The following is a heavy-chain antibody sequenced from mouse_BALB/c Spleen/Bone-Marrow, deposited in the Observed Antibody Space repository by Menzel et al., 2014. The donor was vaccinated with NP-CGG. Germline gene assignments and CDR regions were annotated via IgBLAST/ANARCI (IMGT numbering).Heavy chain of an antibody. V-gene: IGHV4-1*02. Sequence: DVMLVESGGGLVQPGGSLKLSCAASGFDFSRYWMSWVRQVPGKGLEWIGEINPESSTINYTPSLKDKFIISRDNAKNTLYLQMSKVRSEDTALYYCALLGYYGYFHAWGAGTTVTVSS. CDR2: INPESSTI. CDR3: ALLGYYGYFHA. D-gene: IGHD2-2*01. CDR1: GFDFSRYW. J-gene: IGHJ1*01.